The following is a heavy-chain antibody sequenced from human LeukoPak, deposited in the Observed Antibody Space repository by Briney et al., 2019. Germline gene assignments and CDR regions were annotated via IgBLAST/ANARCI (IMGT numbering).Heavy chain of an antibody. CDR1: GGSISSSSYY. J-gene: IGHJ3*02. Sequence: PSETLSLTCTVSGGSISSSSYYWGWIRQPPGKGLEWIGSIYYSGSTYYNPSLKSRVTISVDTSKDQFSLKLSSVTAADTAVYYCARHFQGGYDSSIDAFDIWGQGTMVTVSS. CDR2: IYYSGST. CDR3: ARHFQGGYDSSIDAFDI. D-gene: IGHD3-22*01. V-gene: IGHV4-39*01.